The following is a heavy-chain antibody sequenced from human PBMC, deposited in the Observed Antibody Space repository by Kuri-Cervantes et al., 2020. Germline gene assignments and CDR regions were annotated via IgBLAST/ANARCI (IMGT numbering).Heavy chain of an antibody. D-gene: IGHD5-18*01. Sequence: ETLSLTCAASGFTFSSYWMSWVRQAPGKGLEWVANIKQDGSEKYYVDSVKGRFTISRDNAKNSLYLQMNSLRAEDTAVYYCAKDPGGGYSYGPPPHYFDYWGQGTLVTVSS. CDR2: IKQDGSEK. V-gene: IGHV3-7*01. CDR3: AKDPGGGYSYGPPPHYFDY. CDR1: GFTFSSYW. J-gene: IGHJ4*02.